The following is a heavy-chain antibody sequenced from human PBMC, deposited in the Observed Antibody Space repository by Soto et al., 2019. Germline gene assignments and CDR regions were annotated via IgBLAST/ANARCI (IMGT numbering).Heavy chain of an antibody. Sequence: SETLSLTCTVSGCSISSSDFYWSWIRQPPGEGLEWLGHIYYNGNTYYNQSLTSQLTMSLDTSQNQFSLHLTSVISADSALYFCARATTVTSSFFFYGLDVWGQGTTVT. J-gene: IGHJ6*02. CDR1: GCSISSSDFY. V-gene: IGHV4-30-4*08. CDR3: ARATTVTSSFFFYGLDV. CDR2: IYYNGNT. D-gene: IGHD4-17*01.